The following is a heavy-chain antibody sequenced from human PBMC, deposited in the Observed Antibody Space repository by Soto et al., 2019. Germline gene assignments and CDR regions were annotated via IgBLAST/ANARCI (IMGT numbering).Heavy chain of an antibody. D-gene: IGHD2-2*03. CDR2: VSAYNGNT. CDR1: GYTFTDFG. Sequence: ASVKVSCKASGYTFTDFGLIWVRQAPGQGPEWMGWVSAYNGNTNYAQKLQGRVTVTTDTSTSTAYMELRSLRSDDTAMYYCAREMPGYCSSSACLPGYWGQ. V-gene: IGHV1-18*01. J-gene: IGHJ4*01. CDR3: AREMPGYCSSSACLPGY.